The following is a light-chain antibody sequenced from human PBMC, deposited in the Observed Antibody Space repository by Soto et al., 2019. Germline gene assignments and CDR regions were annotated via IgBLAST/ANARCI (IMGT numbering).Light chain of an antibody. J-gene: IGKJ4*01. CDR1: QSVSSN. V-gene: IGKV3-15*01. CDR3: QQYNNWPL. Sequence: EIVMTQFPATLSVSPGERATLSCRASQSVSSNLAWYQQKPGQAPRLLIYGASTRATGIPARFSGSGSGTEFTLTISSLQSEDFAVYYCQQYNNWPLFGGGTKVDIK. CDR2: GAS.